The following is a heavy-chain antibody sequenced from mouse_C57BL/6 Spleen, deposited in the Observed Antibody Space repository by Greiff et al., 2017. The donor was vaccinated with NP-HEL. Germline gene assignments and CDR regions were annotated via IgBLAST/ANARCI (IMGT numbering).Heavy chain of an antibody. CDR2: IYPGDGDT. Sequence: QVQLQQPGAELVKPGASVKLSCKASGYTFTSYWMHWVKQRPGRGLEWIGQIYPGDGDTNYNGKFKGKATLTADKSSSTAYMQLSSLTSEDSAVYFCARYYYGSSYVDYWGQGTTLTVSS. CDR3: ARYYYGSSYVDY. CDR1: GYTFTSYW. J-gene: IGHJ2*01. V-gene: IGHV1-69*02. D-gene: IGHD1-1*01.